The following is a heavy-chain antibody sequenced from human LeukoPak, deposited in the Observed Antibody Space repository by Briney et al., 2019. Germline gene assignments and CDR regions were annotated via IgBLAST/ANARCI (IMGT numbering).Heavy chain of an antibody. J-gene: IGHJ4*02. CDR2: INTSTGNP. CDR3: ARNNADGEGRFSY. CDR1: GYSFIKYD. Sequence: GSVKVSCKASGYSFIKYDMHGVRQAPGQGLAGMGWINTSTGNPTYAQGFTGRFVFYLDNSVSTAYLQISGLKAEDAAVYYCARNNADGEGRFSYWGQGTLVTVSS. D-gene: IGHD3-10*01. V-gene: IGHV7-4-1*02.